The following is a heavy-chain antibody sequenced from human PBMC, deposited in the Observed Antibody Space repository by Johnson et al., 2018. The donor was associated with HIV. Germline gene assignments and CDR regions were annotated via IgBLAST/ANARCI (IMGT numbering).Heavy chain of an antibody. CDR3: ARDASAWGGDYVGYACDL. Sequence: QVQLVESGGGLVKPGGSLRLSCEVSGFIFSKYTMAWIRQAPGKGLECLSYISSSGSAVYYTYSVKGLFTVSRDNAKTSLFLRMHILRADDSAIYFCARDASAWGGDYVGYACDLWGQGAMVTVSS. J-gene: IGHJ3*01. CDR1: GFIFSKYT. D-gene: IGHD4-17*01. CDR2: ISSSGSAV. V-gene: IGHV3-11*04.